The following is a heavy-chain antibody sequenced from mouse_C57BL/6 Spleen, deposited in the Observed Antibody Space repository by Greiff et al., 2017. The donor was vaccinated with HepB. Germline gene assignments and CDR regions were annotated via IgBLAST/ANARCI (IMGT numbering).Heavy chain of an antibody. CDR1: GYAFSSYW. J-gene: IGHJ4*01. Sequence: VQLQESGAELVKPGASVKISCKASGYAFSSYWMNWVKQRPGKGLEWIGQIYPGDGDTNYNGKFKGKATLTADKSSSTAYMQLSSLTSEDSAVYFCARGDGLYAMDYWGQGTSVTVSS. CDR2: IYPGDGDT. V-gene: IGHV1-80*01. CDR3: ARGDGLYAMDY. D-gene: IGHD2-3*01.